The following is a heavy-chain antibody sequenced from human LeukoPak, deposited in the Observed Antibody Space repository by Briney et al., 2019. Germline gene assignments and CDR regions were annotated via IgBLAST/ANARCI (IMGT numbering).Heavy chain of an antibody. CDR3: ASADSSGYASFDY. CDR1: GGSISSYY. Sequence: SETLSLTCTVSGGSISSYYWSWIRQPPGKGLEWIGYIYYSGSTNCNPSLKSRVTISVDTSKNQFSLKLSSVTAADTAVYYRASADSSGYASFDYWGQGTLVTVSS. CDR2: IYYSGST. D-gene: IGHD3-22*01. V-gene: IGHV4-59*01. J-gene: IGHJ4*02.